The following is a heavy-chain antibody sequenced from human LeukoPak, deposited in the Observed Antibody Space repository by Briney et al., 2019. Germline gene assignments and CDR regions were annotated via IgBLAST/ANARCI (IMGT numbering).Heavy chain of an antibody. D-gene: IGHD6-13*01. Sequence: QPGGSLRLSCAASGFTFSSYWMSWVRQAPGKGLEWVSTISGSGVSSYHADSVKGRFSISRDNSKNTLYLQMNSLRAEDTAVYYCAKIHQQLVTNYYYYYYMDVWGKGTTVTVSS. CDR3: AKIHQQLVTNYYYYYYMDV. V-gene: IGHV3-23*01. CDR1: GFTFSSYW. CDR2: ISGSGVSS. J-gene: IGHJ6*03.